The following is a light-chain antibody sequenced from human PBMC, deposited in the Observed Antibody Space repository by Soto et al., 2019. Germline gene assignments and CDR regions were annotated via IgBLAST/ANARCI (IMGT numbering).Light chain of an antibody. CDR1: SSDIGSHNF. CDR3: CSYAGTTTWV. CDR2: EVT. J-gene: IGLJ3*02. V-gene: IGLV2-23*02. Sequence: QSALTQPASVYGSPGQSITISCTGTSSDIGSHNFVSWYQQRPGKAPKLMIFEVTKRPSGVSNRFSASKSGNTASLTISGVQAEDEADYYCCSYAGTTTWVFGGGTKVTVL.